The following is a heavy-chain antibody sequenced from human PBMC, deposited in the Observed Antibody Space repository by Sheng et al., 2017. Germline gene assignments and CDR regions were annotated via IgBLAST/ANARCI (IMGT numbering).Heavy chain of an antibody. D-gene: IGHD3-10*01. J-gene: IGHJ5*02. CDR1: GYSISSGYY. CDR3: ARLMMVRGVPDWFDP. CDR2: IYHSGST. Sequence: QVQLQESGPGLVKPSETLSLTCTVSGYSISSGYYWGWIRQPPGKGLEWIGSIYHSGSTYYNPSLKSRVTISVDTSKNQFSLKLSSVTAAYTAVYYCARLMMVRGVPDWFDPWGQGTLVTVSS. V-gene: IGHV4-38-2*02.